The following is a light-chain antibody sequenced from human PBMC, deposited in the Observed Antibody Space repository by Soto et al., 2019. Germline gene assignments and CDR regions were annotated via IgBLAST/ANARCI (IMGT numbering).Light chain of an antibody. CDR3: SSYTSSTTLVV. V-gene: IGLV2-14*03. CDR2: DVN. CDR1: SSDVGTYNS. J-gene: IGLJ2*01. Sequence: QSALTQPASVSGSPGQSITISCTGTSSDVGTYNSVSWYQQHPGKAPKLMIYDVNNRPSGVSNRFSGSKSANTASLTISGVQAEDEADYYCSSYTSSTTLVVFGGGTKLTVL.